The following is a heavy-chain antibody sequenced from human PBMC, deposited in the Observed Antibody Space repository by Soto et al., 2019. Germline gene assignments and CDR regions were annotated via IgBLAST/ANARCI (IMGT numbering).Heavy chain of an antibody. V-gene: IGHV1-2*04. CDR3: ARQRRVGARGHYYGMDV. J-gene: IGHJ6*02. CDR1: GYTFTGYY. CDR2: INPNSGGT. D-gene: IGHD1-26*01. Sequence: QVQLVQSGAEVKKPGASVKVSCKASGYTFTGYYMHWVRQAPGQGLEWMGWINPNSGGTNYAQKFQGWVTMTRDTSISTAYMELSRLRSDDTAVYYCARQRRVGARGHYYGMDVWGQGTTVTVSS.